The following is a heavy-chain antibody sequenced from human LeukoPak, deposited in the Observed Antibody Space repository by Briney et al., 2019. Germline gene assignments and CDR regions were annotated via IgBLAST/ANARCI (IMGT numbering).Heavy chain of an antibody. D-gene: IGHD3-10*01. CDR1: GFTFRTYG. V-gene: IGHV3-7*03. J-gene: IGHJ4*02. Sequence: GGTLRLSCAASGFTFRTYGMSWVGEAPGKGLEAVANIRQDGSDKYYVDSVKGRFTISRDNAKNSLYLQMNSLRAEDTAVYYCARGGSGSYSTFFDYWGQGALVTVSS. CDR2: IRQDGSDK. CDR3: ARGGSGSYSTFFDY.